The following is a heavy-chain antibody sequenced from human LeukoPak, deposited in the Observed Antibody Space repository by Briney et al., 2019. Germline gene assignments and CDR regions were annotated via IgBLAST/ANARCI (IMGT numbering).Heavy chain of an antibody. CDR3: ARGAACRTCHRSFYHMDV. CDR1: GFDFSAYW. J-gene: IGHJ6*03. CDR2: IKQDGSEK. V-gene: IGHV3-7*01. D-gene: IGHD6-13*01. Sequence: GGCETLSCVGSGFDFSAYWMSWVRQAPGKGLEWVATIKQDGSEKYYVDSVKGRSTISRDNGKNSMYLEMSSLRGEDAAVYYCARGAACRTCHRSFYHMDVWGKGTTVTVS.